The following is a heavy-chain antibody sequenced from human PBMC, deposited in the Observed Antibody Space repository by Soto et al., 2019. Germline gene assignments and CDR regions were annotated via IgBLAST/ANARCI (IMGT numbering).Heavy chain of an antibody. D-gene: IGHD2-15*01. CDR1: GGSINSGFYY. CDR3: ARCRDAFGFDT. J-gene: IGHJ4*02. Sequence: SETLSLTCHFSGGSINSGFYYLGWIRQHPGKGLEWIGYIHYRGRTSYNPSLKNRGSISLDTSGHHFSLKLASVTVADTAVYYCARCRDAFGFDTWGQGILVNSPQ. V-gene: IGHV4-31*03. CDR2: IHYRGRT.